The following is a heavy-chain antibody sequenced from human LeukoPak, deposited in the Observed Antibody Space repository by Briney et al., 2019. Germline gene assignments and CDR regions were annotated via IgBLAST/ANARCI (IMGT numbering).Heavy chain of an antibody. D-gene: IGHD6-19*01. Sequence: SETLSLTCTVSGGSISSSSYYWGWIRQPPGKGLEWIGSIYYSGSTYYNPSLKSRVTISVDTSKNQFSLKLSSVTAADTAVYYCARHVNGYSSGWYGEYFQHWGQGTLVTVSS. CDR3: ARHVNGYSSGWYGEYFQH. J-gene: IGHJ1*01. CDR2: IYYSGST. V-gene: IGHV4-39*01. CDR1: GGSISSSSYY.